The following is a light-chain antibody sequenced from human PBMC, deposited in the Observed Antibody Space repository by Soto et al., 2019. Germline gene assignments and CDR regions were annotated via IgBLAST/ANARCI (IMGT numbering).Light chain of an antibody. V-gene: IGLV2-8*01. J-gene: IGLJ1*01. CDR3: CSHAGSKNYYL. CDR1: SSDIGGYDF. CDR2: EVT. Sequence: QSVLTQPPSASGSPGQSVTISCTGSSSDIGGYDFVSWYQQHPGKVPKLLIYEVTKRPSGVPDRFSGSKSGNTASPTVSGLQADDEADYYCCSHAGSKNYYLFAPGTKLTVL.